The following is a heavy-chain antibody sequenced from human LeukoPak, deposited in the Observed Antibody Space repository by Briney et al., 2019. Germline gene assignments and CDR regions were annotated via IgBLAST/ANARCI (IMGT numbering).Heavy chain of an antibody. CDR2: IYYSGST. D-gene: IGHD1-26*01. J-gene: IGHJ5*02. CDR3: ARDVAYSGSYGDWFDP. V-gene: IGHV4-39*07. CDR1: GGSISSYY. Sequence: SETLSLTCTVSGGSISSYYWGWIRRPPGKGLEWIGSIYYSGSTYYNPSLKSRVTISVDTSKNQFSLKLSSVTAADTAVYYCARDVAYSGSYGDWFDPWGQGTLVTVSS.